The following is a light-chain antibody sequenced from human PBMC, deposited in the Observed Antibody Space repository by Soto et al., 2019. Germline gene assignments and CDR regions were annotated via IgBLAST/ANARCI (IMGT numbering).Light chain of an antibody. V-gene: IGLV2-14*03. CDR2: EVT. CDR1: SSDVGGYDY. J-gene: IGLJ1*01. CDR3: TSYTSSSTQV. Sequence: QSVLTQPASVSGSPGQSITISCTGTSSDVGGYDYVSWYQQHPGTAPRLIIYEVTNRPSGVSNRFSGSKSGNMASLTISGLQAEDEADYYCTSYTSSSTQVFGTGTKVNVL.